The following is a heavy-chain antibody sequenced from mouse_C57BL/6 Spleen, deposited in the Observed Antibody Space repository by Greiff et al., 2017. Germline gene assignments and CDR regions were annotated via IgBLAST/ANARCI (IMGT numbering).Heavy chain of an antibody. D-gene: IGHD1-1*01. J-gene: IGHJ1*03. CDR1: GFTFSDYG. CDR3: ARGDHYGGYFDV. Sequence: EVKLVESGGGLVKPGGSLKLSCAASGFTFSDYGMHWVRQAPEKGLEWVAYISSGSSTIYYADTVKGRFTISRDNAKNTLFLQMTSLRSEDTAMYYCARGDHYGGYFDVWGTGTTVTVSS. CDR2: ISSGSSTI. V-gene: IGHV5-17*01.